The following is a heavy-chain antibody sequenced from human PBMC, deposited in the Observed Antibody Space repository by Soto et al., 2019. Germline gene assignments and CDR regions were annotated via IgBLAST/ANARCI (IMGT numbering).Heavy chain of an antibody. Sequence: QVQLVQSGAEVKKPGSSVKVSCKASGDTFSSYSITWARQAPGQGLEWMGGIILVFGSANYAQKFQGRVTITADESTSTAYMELNSLRFQDTAVYFCARDDGWNYRYYDMEVWGPGTTVTVSS. CDR1: GDTFSSYS. CDR2: IILVFGSA. D-gene: IGHD1-7*01. J-gene: IGHJ6*02. V-gene: IGHV1-69*01. CDR3: ARDDGWNYRYYDMEV.